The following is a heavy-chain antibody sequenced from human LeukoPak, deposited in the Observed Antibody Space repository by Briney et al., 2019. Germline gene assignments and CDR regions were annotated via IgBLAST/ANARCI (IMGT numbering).Heavy chain of an antibody. J-gene: IGHJ4*02. CDR2: IYISGST. CDR1: GGSISSYY. V-gene: IGHV4-4*07. Sequence: SETLSLTCTVSGGSISSYYWSWIRQPAGKGLEWIGRIYISGSTNYNPSLKSRVTMSVDTSKNQFSLKLSSVTAADTAVYYCARDRFDYYGSGSYYRRGGVYYFDYWGQGTLVTVSS. D-gene: IGHD3-10*01. CDR3: ARDRFDYYGSGSYYRRGGVYYFDY.